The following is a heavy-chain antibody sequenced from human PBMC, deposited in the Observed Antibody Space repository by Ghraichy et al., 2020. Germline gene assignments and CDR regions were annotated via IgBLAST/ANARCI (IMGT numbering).Heavy chain of an antibody. CDR2: IYYSGST. V-gene: IGHV4-59*01. Sequence: SETLSLTCTVSGGSISSYYWSWIRQPPGKGLEWIGYIYYSGSTNYNPSLKSRVTISVDTSKNQFSLKLSSVTAADTAVYYCARESGAAADHHYYYYGMDVWGQGTTVTVS. CDR1: GGSISSYY. J-gene: IGHJ6*02. D-gene: IGHD6-13*01. CDR3: ARESGAAADHHYYYYGMDV.